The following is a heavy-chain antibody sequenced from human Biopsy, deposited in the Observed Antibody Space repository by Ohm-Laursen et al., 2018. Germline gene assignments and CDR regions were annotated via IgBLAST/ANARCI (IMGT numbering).Heavy chain of an antibody. J-gene: IGHJ5*02. CDR1: GGSISSRNHY. V-gene: IGHV4-39*01. Sequence: TLSLTCSVSGGSISSRNHYWGWIRQPPGKGLEWIGSIFYGGITYYNPSLKSRVTISVDTSKNQFSLNLSSVTGADTAVYYCARHPTGFWFDPWGQGTLVTVSS. CDR2: IFYGGIT. CDR3: ARHPTGFWFDP.